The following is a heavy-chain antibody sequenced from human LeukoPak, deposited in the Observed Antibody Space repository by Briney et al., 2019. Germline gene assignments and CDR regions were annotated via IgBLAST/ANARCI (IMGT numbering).Heavy chain of an antibody. V-gene: IGHV4-31*03. CDR3: ARETTGLARYFDY. Sequence: SETLSLTCTVSGGSISSGGYYWSWIRQHPGKGLEWIGYIYYSGSTYYNPSLKSRVTISVDTSKNQSSLKLSSVTAADTAFYYCARETTGLARYFDYWGQGTLVTVSP. CDR1: GGSISSGGYY. CDR2: IYYSGST. D-gene: IGHD4-11*01. J-gene: IGHJ4*02.